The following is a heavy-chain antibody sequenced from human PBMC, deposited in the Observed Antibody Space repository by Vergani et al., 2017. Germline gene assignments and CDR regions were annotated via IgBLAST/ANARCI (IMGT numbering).Heavy chain of an antibody. Sequence: QVQLVESGAEVKKPGSSVTVSCKASGVTFSSYTISWVRQAPGQGLEWMGRIIPILGIANYAQTVQGRVTMTADKAKSTAYLELSSLRSEDTAVYYCARDPTGFDGRGMDVWGQGTTVTVSS. CDR1: GVTFSSYT. J-gene: IGHJ6*02. CDR3: ARDPTGFDGRGMDV. CDR2: IIPILGIA. D-gene: IGHD2-15*01. V-gene: IGHV1-69*04.